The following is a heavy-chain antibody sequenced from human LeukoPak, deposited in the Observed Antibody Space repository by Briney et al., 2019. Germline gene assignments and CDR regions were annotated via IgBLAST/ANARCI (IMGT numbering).Heavy chain of an antibody. V-gene: IGHV4-59*01. CDR2: IYYSRST. CDR1: GGSIRSYY. J-gene: IGHJ3*02. D-gene: IGHD2-2*01. CDR3: ARAVVPAAMVSFDI. Sequence: SETLSLTCTVSGGSIRSYYWSWIRQPPGKGLEWIGYIYYSRSTNYNPSLKSRVTISVDTSKNQFSLKLSSVTAADTAVYYCARAVVPAAMVSFDIWGQGTMVTVSS.